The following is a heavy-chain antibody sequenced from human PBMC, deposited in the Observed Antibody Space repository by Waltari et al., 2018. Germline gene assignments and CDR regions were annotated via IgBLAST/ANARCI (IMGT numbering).Heavy chain of an antibody. CDR1: GYTFTSSG. Sequence: QVQLVQSGAEVKKPGASVKVSCKASGYTFTSSGISWVRQAPGQGLEWLEWMGWIMDYKVKPNDEQKHQGRVTMTTDTSTSTAYMELRSLRADETAVYYCARDRPYLLGDRRPDAFDIWGQGTMVTVSS. D-gene: IGHD3-16*01. CDR3: ARDRPYLLGDRRPDAFDI. V-gene: IGHV1-18*01. CDR2: IMDYKVKP. J-gene: IGHJ3*02.